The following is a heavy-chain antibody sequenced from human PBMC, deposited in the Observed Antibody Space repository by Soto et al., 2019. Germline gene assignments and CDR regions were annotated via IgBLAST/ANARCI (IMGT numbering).Heavy chain of an antibody. V-gene: IGHV3-21*01. Sequence: KPGGSLRLSCAASGFTFSSYSMNWVRQTPGKGLEWVSSISSSSSYIYYADSVKGRFTISRDNAKNSLYLQMNSLRAEDTAVYYCARDIGRGGDSSRYWGQGTLVTVSS. CDR3: ARDIGRGGDSSRY. CDR2: ISSSSSYI. CDR1: GFTFSSYS. J-gene: IGHJ4*02. D-gene: IGHD2-21*02.